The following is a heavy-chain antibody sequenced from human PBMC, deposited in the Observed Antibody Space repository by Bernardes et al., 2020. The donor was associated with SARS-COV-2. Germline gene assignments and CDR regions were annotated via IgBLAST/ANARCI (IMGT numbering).Heavy chain of an antibody. V-gene: IGHV3-53*01. D-gene: IGHD5-18*01. CDR1: GFTVSSNY. Sequence: GGSLRLSCAASGFTVSSNYMSWVRQAPGKGLEWVSVIYSGGSTYYADSAKGRFTISRDNSKNTLFLQMNSLRAEDTAVYYCARARWIQLWFDAFDIWGQGTMVTVSS. J-gene: IGHJ3*02. CDR2: IYSGGST. CDR3: ARARWIQLWFDAFDI.